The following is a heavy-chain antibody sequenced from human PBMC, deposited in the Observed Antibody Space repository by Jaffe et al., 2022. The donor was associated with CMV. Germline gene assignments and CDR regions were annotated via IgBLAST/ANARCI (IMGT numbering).Heavy chain of an antibody. CDR3: ARDARTYYYDSSGYADAFDI. CDR2: IIPIFGTA. CDR1: GGTFSSYA. V-gene: IGHV1-69*01. D-gene: IGHD3-22*01. J-gene: IGHJ3*02. Sequence: QVQLVQSGAEVKKPGSSVKVSCKASGGTFSSYAISWVRQAPGQGLEWMGGIIPIFGTANYAQKFQGRVTITADESTSTAYMELSSLRSEDTAVYYCARDARTYYYDSSGYADAFDIWGQGTMVTVSS.